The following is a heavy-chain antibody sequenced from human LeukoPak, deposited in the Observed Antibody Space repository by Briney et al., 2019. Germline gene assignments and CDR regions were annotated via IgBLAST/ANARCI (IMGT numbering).Heavy chain of an antibody. Sequence: ASVKVSCKASGYTFTGYYMHWVRQAPGQGLEWMGWISAYNGNTNYAQKLQGRVTMTTDTSTSTAYMELRSLRSDDTAVYYCARKPWRDAFDIWGQGTMVTVSS. CDR2: ISAYNGNT. V-gene: IGHV1-18*04. CDR3: ARKPWRDAFDI. J-gene: IGHJ3*02. CDR1: GYTFTGYY. D-gene: IGHD3-3*01.